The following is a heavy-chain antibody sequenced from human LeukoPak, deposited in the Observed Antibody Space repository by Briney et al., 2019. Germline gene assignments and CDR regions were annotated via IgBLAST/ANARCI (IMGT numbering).Heavy chain of an antibody. CDR3: ARSTYYYGPGKDYYFDY. CDR1: GGSISSYY. V-gene: IGHV4-59*08. CDR2: IYYSGST. J-gene: IGHJ4*02. D-gene: IGHD3-10*01. Sequence: SETLSLTCTVSGGSISSYYWSWIRQPPGKGLEWIGYIYYSGSTNYNPSLKSRVTISVDTSKNQFSLKLSSVTAADTAVYYCARSTYYYGPGKDYYFDYWGQGTLVTVSS.